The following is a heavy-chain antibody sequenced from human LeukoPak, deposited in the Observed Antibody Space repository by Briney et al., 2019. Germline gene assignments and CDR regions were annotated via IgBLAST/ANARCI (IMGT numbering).Heavy chain of an antibody. CDR1: GGSFIGHY. CDR3: ARGSRSNYRNFDY. D-gene: IGHD4-11*01. V-gene: IGHV4-34*01. CDR2: INHSGST. J-gene: IGHJ4*02. Sequence: PSETLSLTCAVYGGSFIGHYWSWIRQPPGKGLEWIGEINHSGSTNYNPSLKSRVTISVDTSKNQFSLKLSSVTAADTAVYYCARGSRSNYRNFDYWGQGTLVTVSS.